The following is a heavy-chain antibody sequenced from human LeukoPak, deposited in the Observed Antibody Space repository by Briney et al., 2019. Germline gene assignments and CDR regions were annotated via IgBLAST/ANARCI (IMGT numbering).Heavy chain of an antibody. J-gene: IGHJ4*02. CDR1: GFSFISYG. D-gene: IGHD4-17*01. CDR3: AKRPSDYGDYVTYFDY. V-gene: IGHV3-30*18. Sequence: GGSLRLSCAASGFSFISYGMYWVRQAPGKGLEWVGVISDDGRRKDYADSVRGRFTISRDNSKDTLYLQMNSLRAEDTAVYYCAKRPSDYGDYVTYFDYWGQGTLVTVSS. CDR2: ISDDGRRK.